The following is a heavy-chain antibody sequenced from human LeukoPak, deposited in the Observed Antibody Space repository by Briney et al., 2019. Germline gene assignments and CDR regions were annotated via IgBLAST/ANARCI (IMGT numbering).Heavy chain of an antibody. CDR3: AKKGIRIGNYPFDY. CDR2: ISASGGST. CDR1: GFTLSSYA. V-gene: IGHV3-23*01. Sequence: GGSLRLSCAASGFTLSSYAMSWVRQAPGQGLEWLSSISASGGSTNYADSVKDRFTISRDNSKNTLYLQMNSLRAEDTAVYYCAKKGIRIGNYPFDYWGQGTLVTVSS. D-gene: IGHD1-7*01. J-gene: IGHJ4*02.